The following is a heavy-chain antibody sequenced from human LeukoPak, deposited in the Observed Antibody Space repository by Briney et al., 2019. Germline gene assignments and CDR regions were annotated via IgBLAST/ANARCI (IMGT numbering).Heavy chain of an antibody. J-gene: IGHJ4*02. Sequence: GASVKVSCKASGYTFTSYYMHWVRQAPGQGLEWMGIIDPSGGSTSYAQKFQGRVTMTRDTSTSTVYMELSSLRSEDTAVYYCARGRGGSSGWYPYFDYWGQGTLVTVSS. CDR2: IDPSGGST. V-gene: IGHV1-46*01. CDR1: GYTFTSYY. D-gene: IGHD6-19*01. CDR3: ARGRGGSSGWYPYFDY.